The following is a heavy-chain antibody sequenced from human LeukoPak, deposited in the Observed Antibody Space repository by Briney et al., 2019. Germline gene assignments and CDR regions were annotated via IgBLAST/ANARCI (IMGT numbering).Heavy chain of an antibody. D-gene: IGHD6-19*01. J-gene: IGHJ4*02. CDR1: GFTFSSYW. Sequence: GGSLRLSCAASGFTFSSYWMHWVRQAPGKGLVWVSRINSDGSSTSYADSVKGRFTISRDNAKSTLYLQMNSLRAEDTAVYYCARDSRSIAVAGRSGFDYWGQGTLVTVSS. CDR3: ARDSRSIAVAGRSGFDY. V-gene: IGHV3-74*01. CDR2: INSDGSST.